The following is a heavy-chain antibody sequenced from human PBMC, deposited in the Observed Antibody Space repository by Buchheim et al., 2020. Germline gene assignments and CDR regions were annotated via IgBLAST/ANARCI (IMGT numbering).Heavy chain of an antibody. J-gene: IGHJ6*03. Sequence: QVQLVESGGGVVQPGRSLRLSCAASGFTFSSYGMHWVRQAPGKGLEWVAVIWYDGSNKYYADSVKGRFTISRDNSKNTLYLQMNSLRAEDTAVYYCAREGGYYGSGSSSGPEGNKNYYYYYMDVWGKGTT. CDR3: AREGGYYGSGSSSGPEGNKNYYYYYMDV. CDR2: IWYDGSNK. CDR1: GFTFSSYG. V-gene: IGHV3-33*01. D-gene: IGHD3-10*01.